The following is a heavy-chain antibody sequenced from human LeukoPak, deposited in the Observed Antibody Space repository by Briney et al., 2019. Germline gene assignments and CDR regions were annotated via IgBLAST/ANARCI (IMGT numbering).Heavy chain of an antibody. CDR3: ARTEAGSGSYHIYFDY. CDR1: GGSISSSGYY. Sequence: SETLSLTCSVSGGSISSSGYYWGWIRQSPGKGLEWIGSIYYSGSTYYNPSLKSRVTISVDTSKNQFSLKLSSVTAADTAVYYCARTEAGSGSYHIYFDYWGQGTLVTVSS. V-gene: IGHV4-39*07. CDR2: IYYSGST. D-gene: IGHD3-10*01. J-gene: IGHJ4*02.